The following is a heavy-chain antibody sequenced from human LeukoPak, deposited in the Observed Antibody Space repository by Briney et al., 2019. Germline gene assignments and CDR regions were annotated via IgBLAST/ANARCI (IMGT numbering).Heavy chain of an antibody. D-gene: IGHD5-24*01. CDR3: ARAPSELYYYYYMDV. V-gene: IGHV4-61*02. CDR2: IYTSGST. Sequence: SETLSLTCTVSGGSISSGSYYWSWIRQPAGKGLEWIGRIYTSGSTNYNPSLKSRVTISVDTSKNQFSLKLSSVTAADTAVYYCARAPSELYYYYYMDVWGKGAAVTISS. J-gene: IGHJ6*03. CDR1: GGSISSGSYY.